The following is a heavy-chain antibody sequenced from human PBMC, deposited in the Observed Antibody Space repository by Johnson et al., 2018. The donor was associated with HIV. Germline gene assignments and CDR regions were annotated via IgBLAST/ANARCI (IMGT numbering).Heavy chain of an antibody. CDR2: ISYDGSNK. Sequence: VQLVESGGGVVQPGGSLRLSCAASGFTFNTYGMDWVRQAPGKGLEWVTIISYDGSNKYYADSVKGRFTISRDNSKNTLYLQMNSLRAEDTAVYYCARGDYYDSSGYTGAFDIWGQGTMVTVSS. CDR3: ARGDYYDSSGYTGAFDI. J-gene: IGHJ3*02. CDR1: GFTFNTYG. V-gene: IGHV3-30*19. D-gene: IGHD3-22*01.